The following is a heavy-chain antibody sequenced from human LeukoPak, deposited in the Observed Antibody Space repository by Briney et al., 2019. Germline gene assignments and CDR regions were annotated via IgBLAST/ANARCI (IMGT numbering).Heavy chain of an antibody. D-gene: IGHD2-15*01. CDR3: ARYCSGGSCYFDY. J-gene: IGHJ4*02. CDR1: GYTFTGYY. CDR2: INPNSGGT. Sequence: ASVKVSCKASGYTFTGYYMHWVRQAPGQGLECMGWINPNSGGTNYAQKFQGRVTMTRDTSISTAYMELSRLRSDDTAVYYCARYCSGGSCYFDYWGQGTLVTVSS. V-gene: IGHV1-2*02.